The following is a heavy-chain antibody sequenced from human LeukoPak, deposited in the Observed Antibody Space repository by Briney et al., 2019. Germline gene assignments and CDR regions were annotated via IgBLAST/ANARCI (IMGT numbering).Heavy chain of an antibody. CDR2: IYYSGST. CDR1: GGSFSSYY. J-gene: IGHJ5*02. D-gene: IGHD3-10*01. Sequence: SETLSLTCAVYGGSFSSYYWSWIRQHPGKGLEWIGYIYYSGSTYYNPSLKSRVTISVDTSKNQFSLELSSVTAADTAVYYCARVRTVRGVHPWGQGTLVTVSS. V-gene: IGHV4-59*06. CDR3: ARVRTVRGVHP.